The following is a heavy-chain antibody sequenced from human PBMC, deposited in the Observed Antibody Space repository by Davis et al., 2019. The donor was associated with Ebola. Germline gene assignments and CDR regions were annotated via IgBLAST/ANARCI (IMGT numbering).Heavy chain of an antibody. CDR3: ASFEGGLELPLDY. D-gene: IGHD1-7*01. V-gene: IGHV1-18*01. CDR1: GYTFTSYD. CDR2: MNPNSGNT. J-gene: IGHJ4*02. Sequence: ASVKVSCKASGYTFTSYDINWVRQATGQGLEWMGWMNPNSGNTNYAQKLQGRVTMTTDTSTSTAYMELRSLRSDDTAVYYCASFEGGLELPLDYWGQGTLVTVSS.